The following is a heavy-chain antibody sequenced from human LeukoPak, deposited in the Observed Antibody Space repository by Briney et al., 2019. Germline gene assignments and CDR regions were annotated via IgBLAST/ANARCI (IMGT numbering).Heavy chain of an antibody. J-gene: IGHJ4*02. CDR3: ARDSDFWSGYYDY. CDR2: ISSSSSYI. CDR1: GFTFSSYG. Sequence: GGSLRLSCAASGFTFSSYGMNWVRQAPGKGLEWVSSISSSSSYIYYADSLKGRFTISRDNAKNSLYLQMNSLRAEDTAVYYCARDSDFWSGYYDYWGQGTLVAVSS. V-gene: IGHV3-21*01. D-gene: IGHD3-3*01.